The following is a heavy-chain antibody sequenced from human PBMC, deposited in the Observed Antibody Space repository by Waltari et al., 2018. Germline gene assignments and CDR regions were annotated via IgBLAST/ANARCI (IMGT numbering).Heavy chain of an antibody. CDR1: GYTFTDHA. D-gene: IGHD3-16*01. Sequence: QVQLVQSGSELKKPGPSVKVFCTAFGYTFTDHAMNWVRQAPGQGLQFLGWINTNTQNPFYARGFAGRFVFSLDTSISTAYMDITSLKTEDTAVYYCARELLGGGAFDSWGQRTLVSVSS. CDR3: ARELLGGGAFDS. V-gene: IGHV7-4-1*02. CDR2: INTNTQNP. J-gene: IGHJ4*02.